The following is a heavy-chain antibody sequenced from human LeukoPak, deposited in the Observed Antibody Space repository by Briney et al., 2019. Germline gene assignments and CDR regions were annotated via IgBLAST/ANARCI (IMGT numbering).Heavy chain of an antibody. CDR3: ARAQPFSIAAAKVTYYYYMDV. CDR1: GGSISSYY. CDR2: IYTSGST. Sequence: SETLSLTCTVSGGSISSYYWTWIRQPAGKGLEWIGRIYTSGSTNYNPSLKSRVTMSVDTSKNQFSLKLSSVTAADTAVYYCARAQPFSIAAAKVTYYYYMDVWGKGTTVNVSS. J-gene: IGHJ6*03. V-gene: IGHV4-4*07. D-gene: IGHD6-13*01.